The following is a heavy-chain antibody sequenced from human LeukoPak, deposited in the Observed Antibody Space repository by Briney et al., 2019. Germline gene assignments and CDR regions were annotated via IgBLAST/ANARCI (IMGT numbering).Heavy chain of an antibody. V-gene: IGHV1-2*02. CDR2: INPNSGGT. J-gene: IGHJ4*02. D-gene: IGHD1-26*01. CDR3: ARDLIVGATCFDY. CDR1: GYTFTGYY. Sequence: ASAKVSCKASGYTFTGYYMHWVRQAPGQGLEWMGWINPNSGGTNYAQKFQGRVTMTRDTSISTAYMELSRLRSDDTAVYYCARDLIVGATCFDYWGQGTLVTVSS.